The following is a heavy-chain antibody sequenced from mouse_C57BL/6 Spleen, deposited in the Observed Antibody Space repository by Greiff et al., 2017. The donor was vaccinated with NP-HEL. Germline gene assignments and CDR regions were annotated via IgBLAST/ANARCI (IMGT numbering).Heavy chain of an antibody. Sequence: VKLQESGPGLVQPSQSLSITCTVSGFSLTSYGVHWVRQSPGKGLEWLGVIWSGGSTDYNAAFISRLSISKDNSKSQVFFKMNSLQADDTAIYYCASYYYGSSYRYFDVWGTGTTVTVSS. CDR2: IWSGGST. CDR3: ASYYYGSSYRYFDV. V-gene: IGHV2-2*01. CDR1: GFSLTSYG. J-gene: IGHJ1*03. D-gene: IGHD1-1*01.